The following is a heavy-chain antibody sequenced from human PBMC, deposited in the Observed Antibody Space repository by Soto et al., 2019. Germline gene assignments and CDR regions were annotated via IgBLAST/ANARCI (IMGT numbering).Heavy chain of an antibody. CDR1: GGTFSSYA. CDR2: IIPIFGTA. Sequence: QVQLVQSGDEVKKPGSSVKVSCKASGGTFSSYAISWVRQAPGQGLEWMGGIIPIFGTANYAQKFQGRVTITADDTTSTGYMELISRRSEGRALYYCARAGGTGGYSVYWRGNYYFGMDVCGQGATVTVSS. V-gene: IGHV1-69*01. J-gene: IGHJ6*02. CDR3: ARAGGTGGYSVYWRGNYYFGMDV. D-gene: IGHD5-12*01.